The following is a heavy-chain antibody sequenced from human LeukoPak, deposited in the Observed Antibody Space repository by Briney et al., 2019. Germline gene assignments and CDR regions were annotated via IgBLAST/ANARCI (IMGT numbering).Heavy chain of an antibody. D-gene: IGHD6-25*01. Sequence: SETLSLTCAVYGGSFSGYYWSWIRQPPGKGLEWIGEINHGGSTNYNPSLKSRVTISVDTSKNQFSLNLSSVTAADTAVYYCARAAASLIDYWGQGTLVTVSS. J-gene: IGHJ4*02. CDR3: ARAAASLIDY. CDR1: GGSFSGYY. CDR2: INHGGST. V-gene: IGHV4-34*01.